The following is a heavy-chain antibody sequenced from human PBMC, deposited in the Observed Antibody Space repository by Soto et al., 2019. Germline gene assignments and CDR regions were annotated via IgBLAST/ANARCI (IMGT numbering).Heavy chain of an antibody. CDR3: ARETSSQLGDAFDI. V-gene: IGHV4-59*01. CDR2: IYYSGST. J-gene: IGHJ3*02. CDR1: GGSISSYY. Sequence: SETLSLTCTVSGGSISSYYWSWIRQPPGKGLEWIGYIYYSGSTNYNPSLKSRVTISVDTSKNQFSLKLSSVTAADTAVYYCARETSSQLGDAFDIWGQGTMVTVSS. D-gene: IGHD2-2*01.